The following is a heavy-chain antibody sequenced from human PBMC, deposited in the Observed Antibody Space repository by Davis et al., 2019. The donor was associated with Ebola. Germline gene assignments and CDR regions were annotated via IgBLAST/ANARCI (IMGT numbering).Heavy chain of an antibody. V-gene: IGHV1-3*01. CDR1: GYTFTSYA. CDR3: ARGRGGHTTVSPMYHTPRYYYYGMDV. Sequence: ASVKVSCKASGYTFTSYAMHWVRQAPGQRLEWMGWINAGNGNTKYSQKFQGRVSITRDKSASTAYMELSSLRSEDTAVYYCARGRGGHTTVSPMYHTPRYYYYGMDVWGQGTTVTVSS. D-gene: IGHD4-17*01. J-gene: IGHJ6*02. CDR2: INAGNGNT.